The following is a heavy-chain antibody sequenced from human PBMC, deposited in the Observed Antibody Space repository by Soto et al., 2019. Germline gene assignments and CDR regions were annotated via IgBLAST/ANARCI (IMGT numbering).Heavy chain of an antibody. D-gene: IGHD2-15*01. Sequence: QVQLQESGPGLVKPSETLSLTCTVSGGSMTTYKWSWIRQSPGKGLEWIGYTYSSGSINYNPSLKSRVTISIDTSKNQFSLKLNSATAADTAVYYFAREWSAFDYWGQGILVTVSS. V-gene: IGHV4-59*01. CDR3: AREWSAFDY. CDR2: TYSSGSI. CDR1: GGSMTTYK. J-gene: IGHJ4*02.